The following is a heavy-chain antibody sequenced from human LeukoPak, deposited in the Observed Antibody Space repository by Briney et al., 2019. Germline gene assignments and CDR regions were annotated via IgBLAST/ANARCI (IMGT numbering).Heavy chain of an antibody. CDR3: ARGRWGYCSSTSCRYYYYMDV. CDR2: INQDGSEK. J-gene: IGHJ6*03. Sequence: GGSLRLSCAASEFTFSGYWMNWVRQAPGKGPELVANINQDGSEKHYVDSVKGRFTISRDNAKNSLYLQMNSLRAEDTAVYYCARGRWGYCSSTSCRYYYYMDVWGKGTTVTVSS. D-gene: IGHD2-2*01. CDR1: EFTFSGYW. V-gene: IGHV3-7*01.